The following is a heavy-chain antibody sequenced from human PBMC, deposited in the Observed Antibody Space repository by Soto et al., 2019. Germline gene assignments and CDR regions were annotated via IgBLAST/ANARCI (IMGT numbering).Heavy chain of an antibody. J-gene: IGHJ4*02. CDR1: GYSFTSYW. D-gene: IGHD5-12*01. V-gene: IGHV5-51*01. CDR3: ARQGGDGYNYREFDY. CDR2: IYPGDSDT. Sequence: PGESLKISCKGSGYSFTSYWIGWVRQMPGKGLEWMGIIYPGDSDTRYSPSFQGQVTISADKSISTAYLQWSSLKASDTAMYYCARQGGDGYNYREFDYWGQGTLVTVSS.